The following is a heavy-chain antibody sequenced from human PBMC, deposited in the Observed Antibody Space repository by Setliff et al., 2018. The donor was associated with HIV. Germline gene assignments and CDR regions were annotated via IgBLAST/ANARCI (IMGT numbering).Heavy chain of an antibody. CDR2: IYYSGST. CDR1: GGSMSSYY. Sequence: KASETLSLTCTVSGGSMSSYYWSWIRQPPGKGLEWIGSIYYSGSTYYNPSLKSRVTISVDTSKNQFSLKLSSVTAADTAVYYCARQGRYFDYWGQGTLVTVSS. CDR3: ARQGRYFDY. V-gene: IGHV4-59*05. J-gene: IGHJ4*02.